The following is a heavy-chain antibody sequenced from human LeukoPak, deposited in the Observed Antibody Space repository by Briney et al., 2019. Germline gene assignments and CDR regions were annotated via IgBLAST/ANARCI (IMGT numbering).Heavy chain of an antibody. Sequence: SETLSLTCTVSGGSISSYYWTWIRQPPGKGLEWIGDIYSTGSTNYNPYLKRRVTISVDTSKNQFSLKLSSVTAADTAVYFCARVRIGATSYDASDVWGLGTMVTVSS. CDR3: ARVRIGATSYDASDV. CDR1: GGSISSYY. V-gene: IGHV4-59*13. J-gene: IGHJ3*01. D-gene: IGHD1-26*01. CDR2: IYSTGST.